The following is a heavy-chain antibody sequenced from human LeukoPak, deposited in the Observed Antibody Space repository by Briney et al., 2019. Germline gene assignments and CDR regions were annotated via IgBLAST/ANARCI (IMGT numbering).Heavy chain of an antibody. CDR3: AKDRRTTKCYYGMDV. J-gene: IGHJ6*02. CDR2: ISYDGSNK. CDR1: GFTFSSYG. V-gene: IGHV3-30*18. Sequence: PGRSLRLSCAASGFTFSSYGMHWVRQAPGKGLEWVAVISYDGSNKYYADSVKGRFTISRDNSKNTLYLQMNSLRAEDTAVYYCAKDRRTTKCYYGMDVWGQGATVTVSS. D-gene: IGHD1-7*01.